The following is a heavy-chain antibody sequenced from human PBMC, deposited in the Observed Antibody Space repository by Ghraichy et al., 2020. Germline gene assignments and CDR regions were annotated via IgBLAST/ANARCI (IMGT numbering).Heavy chain of an antibody. Sequence: LSLTCDASGFSFSITAMTWVRQAPGKGLEWVSAINGRGSYTYYADSVKGRFTISRDNSKSTLFLQMNSLTAGDTAVYFCAKVASSTAGWDSFDYLCQGTLVTVSS. CDR1: GFSFSITA. V-gene: IGHV3-23*01. CDR3: AKVASSTAGWDSFDY. CDR2: INGRGSYT. D-gene: IGHD6-25*01. J-gene: IGHJ4*02.